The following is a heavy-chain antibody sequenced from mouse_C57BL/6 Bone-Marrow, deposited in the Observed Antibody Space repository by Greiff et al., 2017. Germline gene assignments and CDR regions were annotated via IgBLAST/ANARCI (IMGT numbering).Heavy chain of an antibody. V-gene: IGHV5-6*01. D-gene: IGHD4-1*01. CDR1: GFTFSSYG. Sequence: EVQGVESGGDLVKPGGSLKLSCAASGFTFSSYGMSWVRQTPDKRLEWVATISSGGSYTYYPDSVKGRFTISRDNAKNTLYLQMSSLKSEDTAMYYCARLELTGGYYFDYWGQGTTLTVSS. CDR2: ISSGGSYT. CDR3: ARLELTGGYYFDY. J-gene: IGHJ2*01.